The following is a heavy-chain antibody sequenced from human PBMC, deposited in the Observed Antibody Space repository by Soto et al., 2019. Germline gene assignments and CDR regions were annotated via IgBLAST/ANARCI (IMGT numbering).Heavy chain of an antibody. J-gene: IGHJ4*02. CDR1: GFTLSSYV. Sequence: GGSLRRSWAASGFTLSSYVMHWVRQAPGKGLEWVANIWYDGSDRYYADSVRGRFTISRDNSKKTLYLEMDSLGAEDTAVYYCARDLGGYALGYYFDYWGQGTQVTVSS. CDR2: IWYDGSDR. CDR3: ARDLGGYALGYYFDY. D-gene: IGHD2-2*01. V-gene: IGHV3-33*01.